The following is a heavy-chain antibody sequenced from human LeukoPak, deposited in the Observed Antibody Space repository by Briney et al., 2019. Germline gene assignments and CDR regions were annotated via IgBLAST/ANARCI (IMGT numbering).Heavy chain of an antibody. J-gene: IGHJ6*02. CDR1: GGSISSYY. CDR2: IYYSGST. D-gene: IGHD4-17*01. Sequence: PSETLSLTCTVSGGSISSYYWSWIRQPPGKGLEWIGYIYYSGSTNYNPSLKSRVTISVDTSKNQFSLKLSSVTAADTAVYYCARVGTTVTTPRDYYYYGMDVWGQGTTVTVSS. V-gene: IGHV4-59*01. CDR3: ARVGTTVTTPRDYYYYGMDV.